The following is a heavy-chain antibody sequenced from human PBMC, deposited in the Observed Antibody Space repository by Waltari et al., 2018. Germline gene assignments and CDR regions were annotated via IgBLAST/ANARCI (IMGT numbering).Heavy chain of an antibody. V-gene: IGHV3-23*01. J-gene: IGHJ4*02. CDR3: AKEIGALGIPVFDY. D-gene: IGHD6-13*01. CDR2: MNNGGVDR. Sequence: EVQLLESGGGVAQPGGSLRLSCAASGFTFTDYAMSWVRQTPERGLEWGAGMNNGGVDRYDTDSVKGRFTISRDNSKNTLYLQMSSLRAEDTAVYYCAKEIGALGIPVFDYWGQGTLVSVSS. CDR1: GFTFTDYA.